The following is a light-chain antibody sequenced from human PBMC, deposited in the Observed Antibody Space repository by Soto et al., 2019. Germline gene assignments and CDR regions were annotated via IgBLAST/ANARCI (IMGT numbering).Light chain of an antibody. J-gene: IGKJ5*01. Sequence: EIVLTQSPATLSLSPGERATLSFIGSQSLSKSLVLYQQKPGQAPRLLIDGAYNRATGITARFSGSGSGTDFTLTISSLEPEDFAVYYCQQRDSWPITFGQGTRLEI. V-gene: IGKV3-11*01. CDR3: QQRDSWPIT. CDR1: QSLSKS. CDR2: GAY.